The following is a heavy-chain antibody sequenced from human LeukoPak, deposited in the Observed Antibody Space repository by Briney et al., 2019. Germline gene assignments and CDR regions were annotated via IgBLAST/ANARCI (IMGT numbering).Heavy chain of an antibody. J-gene: IGHJ4*02. Sequence: PGGSLRLSCAASGFTFSSYEMNWVRQAPGKGLEWVSYISSSGSTIYYADSVKGRFTISRDNAKNSLYLQMNSLRAEDTAVYYCARVVITNFDYWGQGTLVTVSS. CDR2: ISSSGSTI. D-gene: IGHD3-16*01. V-gene: IGHV3-48*03. CDR3: ARVVITNFDY. CDR1: GFTFSSYE.